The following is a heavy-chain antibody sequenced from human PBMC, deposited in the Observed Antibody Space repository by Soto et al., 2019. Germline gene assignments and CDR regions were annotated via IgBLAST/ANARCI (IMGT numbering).Heavy chain of an antibody. CDR1: GGSIRSYY. V-gene: IGHV4-59*08. J-gene: IGHJ4*02. D-gene: IGHD3-10*01. CDR2: IYYSGTT. Sequence: QVQLQESGPGLVKPSETLSLTCTVSGGSIRSYYWSWIRQPTGKGLEWIGYIYYSGTTNYNPSLKIRVSISVDTSKNQFSLNLSSVTAADTAVYYCARHGSSITMVRGVFDYWGQGTLVTVSS. CDR3: ARHGSSITMVRGVFDY.